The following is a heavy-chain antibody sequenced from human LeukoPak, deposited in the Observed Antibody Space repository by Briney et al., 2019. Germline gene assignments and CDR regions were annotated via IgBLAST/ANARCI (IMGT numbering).Heavy chain of an antibody. J-gene: IGHJ4*01. CDR2: ISAYNGNT. D-gene: IGHD2-21*02. Sequence: ASVKVSCKASGYTFTSYGISWVRQAPGQGLEWMGWISAYNGNTNYAQNVQGRVTMTTDTSTSTAYLEMKSLRADDTAVYYCARERAITVDCGYLDDWGKGTLVTVSS. CDR1: GYTFTSYG. CDR3: ARERAITVDCGYLDD. V-gene: IGHV1-18*01.